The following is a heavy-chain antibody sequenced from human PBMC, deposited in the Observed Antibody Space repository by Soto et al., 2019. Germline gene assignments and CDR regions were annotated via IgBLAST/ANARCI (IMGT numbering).Heavy chain of an antibody. J-gene: IGHJ4*02. Sequence: VASVKVSCKASGYTFTSYDINWVRQATGQGLEWMGWMNPNSGNTGYAQKFQGRVTMTRNTSISTAYMELSSLRSEDTAVYYCARGSHVLRFLEWLPYFDYWGQGTLVTVSS. CDR1: GYTFTSYD. D-gene: IGHD3-3*01. CDR3: ARGSHVLRFLEWLPYFDY. CDR2: MNPNSGNT. V-gene: IGHV1-8*01.